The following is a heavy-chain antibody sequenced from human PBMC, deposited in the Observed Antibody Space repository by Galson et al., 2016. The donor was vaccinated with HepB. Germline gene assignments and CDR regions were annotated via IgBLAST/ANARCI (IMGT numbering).Heavy chain of an antibody. Sequence: LRLSCAASAFRFSFYAMHWVRQAPGKGLEWVALISHDGGREYYADSVRGRFTVSRDNSKNTLDLQMHNLRPEDTAIYYCARSATYGDYVADYWGQGTLVTVSS. V-gene: IGHV3-30*14. CDR1: AFRFSFYA. D-gene: IGHD4-17*01. CDR3: ARSATYGDYVADY. J-gene: IGHJ4*02. CDR2: ISHDGGRE.